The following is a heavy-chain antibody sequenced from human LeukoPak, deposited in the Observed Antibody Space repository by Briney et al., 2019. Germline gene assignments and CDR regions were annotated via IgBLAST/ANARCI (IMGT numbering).Heavy chain of an antibody. CDR3: AKNIVGGIDY. CDR1: GFTFSSYA. Sequence: PGGSLRLSCAASGFTFSSYAMHWVRQAPGKGLEWVAVISYDGSNKYYADSVKGRFTISRDNSKNTLYLQMNSLRAEDTAVYYCAKNIVGGIDYWGQGTLVTVSS. CDR2: ISYDGSNK. J-gene: IGHJ4*02. D-gene: IGHD2-15*01. V-gene: IGHV3-30*04.